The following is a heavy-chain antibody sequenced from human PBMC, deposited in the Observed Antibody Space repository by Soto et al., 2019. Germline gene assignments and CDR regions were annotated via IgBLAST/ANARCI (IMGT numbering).Heavy chain of an antibody. CDR2: ISSSGTTM. J-gene: IGHJ4*02. CDR1: GFTFSSYS. V-gene: IGHV3-48*01. D-gene: IGHD6-25*01. Sequence: EVQLVESGGGLVQPGGSLRLSCAASGFTFSSYSMNWVRQAPGKGLEWVPYISSSGTTMYYADSVKGRFTISRDSAKNSLYLQMNSLRAEDTAVYYCARGAETGYSGVDYWGQGTLVTVSS. CDR3: ARGAETGYSGVDY.